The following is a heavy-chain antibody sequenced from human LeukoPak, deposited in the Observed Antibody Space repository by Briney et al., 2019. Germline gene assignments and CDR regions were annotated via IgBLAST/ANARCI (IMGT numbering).Heavy chain of an antibody. Sequence: ASVKVSCKASGYTFTGYYMHWVRQAPGQGLEWMGWINPNSGGTNYAQKFQGRVTMTRDTSISTAYMELSRLRSDYTAVYYCARDECGRSSWSGDGYGIDVWGQGTTVTVSS. V-gene: IGHV1-2*02. D-gene: IGHD6-13*01. J-gene: IGHJ6*02. CDR3: ARDECGRSSWSGDGYGIDV. CDR1: GYTFTGYY. CDR2: INPNSGGT.